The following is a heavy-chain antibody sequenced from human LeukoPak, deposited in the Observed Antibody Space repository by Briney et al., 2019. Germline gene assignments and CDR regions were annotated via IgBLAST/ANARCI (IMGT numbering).Heavy chain of an antibody. V-gene: IGHV3-48*02. CDR3: ARDLFLELLPHSTRKYGMDV. J-gene: IGHJ6*02. CDR1: GVTFNIYS. Sequence: GGSLRLSCAASGVTFNIYSMNWVRQAPGKGLEWVSYISGSSSTIYYADSVKGRFTISRDNAKNSLYLQMNSLRDEDTAVYYCARDLFLELLPHSTRKYGMDVWGQGTTVTVSS. CDR2: ISGSSSTI. D-gene: IGHD3-3*01.